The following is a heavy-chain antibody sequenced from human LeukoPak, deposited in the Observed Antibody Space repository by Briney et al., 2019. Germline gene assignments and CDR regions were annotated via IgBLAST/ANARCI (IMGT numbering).Heavy chain of an antibody. CDR2: IYYSGNT. CDR3: ARRLSAHTTFDS. J-gene: IGHJ4*02. Sequence: SETLSLTCTVSGGSLSSGGSYWSWIRQYPGKGLEWIGYIYYSGNTYYNPSLKSRLTISIERSANQFPLRLSSVTAADTAVYYCARRLSAHTTFDSWGQGTLVTVSS. V-gene: IGHV4-31*03. CDR1: GGSLSSGGSY. D-gene: IGHD1-1*01.